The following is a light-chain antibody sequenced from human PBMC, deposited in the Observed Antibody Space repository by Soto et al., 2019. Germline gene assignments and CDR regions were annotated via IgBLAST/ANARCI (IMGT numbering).Light chain of an antibody. CDR3: QQYGASPLT. CDR1: QSVSSRH. J-gene: IGKJ5*01. Sequence: EIVLTQSPGTLSLSPGERATLSCRASQSVSSRHLAWYQQKPGQAPRLLIYGASDWATGIPDRFSGSGSGTDFTLSISRLEPEDFAVYYCQQYGASPLTFGQGTRLEIK. V-gene: IGKV3-20*01. CDR2: GAS.